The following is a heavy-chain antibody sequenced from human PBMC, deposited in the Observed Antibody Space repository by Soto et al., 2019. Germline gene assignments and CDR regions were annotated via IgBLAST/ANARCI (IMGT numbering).Heavy chain of an antibody. J-gene: IGHJ6*02. D-gene: IGHD3-3*01. CDR2: IYYSGST. CDR1: GGSISSSTYY. V-gene: IGHV4-39*01. Sequence: SETLSLTCAVSGGSISSSTYYWGWIRQPPGKGLEWIGSIYYSGSTYYNPSLKSRVTISVDTSKNQFSLKLSSVTAADTAVYYCARGGRVLRFLEWSQPIYYYGMDVWGQGTTVTVSS. CDR3: ARGGRVLRFLEWSQPIYYYGMDV.